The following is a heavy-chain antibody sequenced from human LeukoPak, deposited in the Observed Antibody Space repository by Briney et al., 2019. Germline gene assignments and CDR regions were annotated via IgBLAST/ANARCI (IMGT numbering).Heavy chain of an antibody. V-gene: IGHV4-34*01. Sequence: SETLSLTCAVYGGSFSGYYWSWIRQPPGKGLEWIGEINHSGSTNYNPSLKSRVTISVDTSKNQFSLKLSSVTAADTAVYYCARHLWSAYHKFDYWGQGTLVTVSS. D-gene: IGHD3-3*01. J-gene: IGHJ4*02. CDR3: ARHLWSAYHKFDY. CDR2: INHSGST. CDR1: GGSFSGYY.